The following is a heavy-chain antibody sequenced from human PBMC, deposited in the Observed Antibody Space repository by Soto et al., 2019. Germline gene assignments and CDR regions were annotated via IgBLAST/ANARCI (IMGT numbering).Heavy chain of an antibody. D-gene: IGHD5-12*01. CDR2: IIPIFGTP. V-gene: IGHV1-69*12. CDR3: ARLGDGYLYYFDY. J-gene: IGHJ4*02. CDR1: GGTFSSYA. Sequence: QVQLVQSGAEVNKPGSSVKVSCKASGGTFSSYAISWLRQAPGQGLEWMGGIIPIFGTPNYARKFQGRVTIPEDESTSTVYMELSSLRSEETAVYYCARLGDGYLYYFDYWGQGTLVTVSS.